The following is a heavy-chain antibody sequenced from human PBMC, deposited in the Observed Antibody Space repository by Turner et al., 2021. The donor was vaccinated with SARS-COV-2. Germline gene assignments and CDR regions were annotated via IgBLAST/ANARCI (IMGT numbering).Heavy chain of an antibody. D-gene: IGHD5-18*01. J-gene: IGHJ3*01. CDR1: GFTFSGAA. Sequence: EVQLVESGGGLVQPGGSLKLSCAASGFTFSGAAMHWVRQASGKGLEWVGRIRAKGNTYATAYAASVKGRFTISRDDSKNTAYLQMNSLRTEDTAVYYCASGTTEGAWIELRPSAFNLWGQGTMVTVSS. CDR3: ASGTTEGAWIELRPSAFNL. CDR2: IRAKGNTYAT. V-gene: IGHV3-73*01.